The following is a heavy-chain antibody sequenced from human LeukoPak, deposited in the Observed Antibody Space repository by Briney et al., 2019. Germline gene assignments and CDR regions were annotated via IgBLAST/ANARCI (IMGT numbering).Heavy chain of an antibody. CDR1: GYSFTNYW. Sequence: GEALKIPCNGSGYSFTNYWIAWVRQMPGKGLEWMGIIYPGDSDTRYRPSFQDQVTISADKSINTAYLHWSSLRASDTAMYYCARPPAGYYDSNALHIWGQGTMVTVSS. CDR2: IYPGDSDT. J-gene: IGHJ3*02. CDR3: ARPPAGYYDSNALHI. V-gene: IGHV5-51*01. D-gene: IGHD3-22*01.